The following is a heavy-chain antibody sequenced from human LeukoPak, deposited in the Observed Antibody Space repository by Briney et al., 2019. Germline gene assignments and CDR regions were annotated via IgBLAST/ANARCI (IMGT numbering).Heavy chain of an antibody. Sequence: SQTLSLTCTVSGGSISSGNYYWGWIRQPAGKGLEWIGRIYTSGSTNYNPSLKSRVTISVDTSKNQFSLKLSSVTAADTAVYYCARGLYYDSSGYYYGWFDPWGQGTLVTVSS. CDR3: ARGLYYDSSGYYYGWFDP. CDR1: GGSISSGNYY. V-gene: IGHV4-61*02. J-gene: IGHJ5*02. CDR2: IYTSGST. D-gene: IGHD3-22*01.